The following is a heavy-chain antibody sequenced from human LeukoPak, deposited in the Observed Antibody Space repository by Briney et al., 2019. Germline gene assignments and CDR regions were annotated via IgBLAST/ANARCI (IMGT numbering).Heavy chain of an antibody. CDR2: ISDTGSTA. CDR1: GFTFSDYY. D-gene: IGHD2-2*01. CDR3: ARDCSSTSCYDGNGAFDI. V-gene: IGHV3-11*04. J-gene: IGHJ3*02. Sequence: GGSLRLSCAASGFTFSDYYMSWIRQAPGKGLEWVSYISDTGSTAYYADSVKGRFTISRDNAKNSLYLQMNSLRAEDTAVYYCARDCSSTSCYDGNGAFDIWGQGTMVTVSS.